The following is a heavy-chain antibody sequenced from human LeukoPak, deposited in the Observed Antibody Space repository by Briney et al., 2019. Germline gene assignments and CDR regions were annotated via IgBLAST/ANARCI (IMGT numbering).Heavy chain of an antibody. Sequence: SETLSLTCTVPGGSISSGDYYWSWIRQPPGKGLEWIGYIYYSGSTYYNPSLKSRVTISVDTSKNQFSLKLSSVTAAGTAVYYCARGSSWYPIDYWGQGTLVTVSS. J-gene: IGHJ4*02. CDR2: IYYSGST. D-gene: IGHD6-13*01. V-gene: IGHV4-30-4*08. CDR3: ARGSSWYPIDY. CDR1: GGSISSGDYY.